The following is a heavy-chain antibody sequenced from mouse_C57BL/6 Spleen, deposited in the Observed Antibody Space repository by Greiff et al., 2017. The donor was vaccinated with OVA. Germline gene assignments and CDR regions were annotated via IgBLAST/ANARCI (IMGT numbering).Heavy chain of an antibody. CDR1: GFTFSSYA. Sequence: EVQLVESGGGLVKPGGSLKLSCAASGFTFSSYAMSWVRQTPEKRLEWVATISDGGSYTYYPDNVKGRFTISRDNAKNNLYLQMSHLKSEDTAMDYCAREDYGSRYYAMDYWGQGTSVTVSS. V-gene: IGHV5-4*01. CDR2: ISDGGSYT. CDR3: AREDYGSRYYAMDY. J-gene: IGHJ4*01. D-gene: IGHD1-1*01.